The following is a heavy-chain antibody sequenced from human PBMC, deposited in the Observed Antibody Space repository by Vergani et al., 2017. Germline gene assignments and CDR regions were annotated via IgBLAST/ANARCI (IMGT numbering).Heavy chain of an antibody. CDR3: AGARYDILTGYYPNWFDP. CDR1: GGTFSSYA. V-gene: IGHV1-69*13. Sequence: QVPLVQSGAEVKKPGSSVKVSCKASGGTFSSYAISWVRQAPGQGLEWMGRIIPIFGTANYAQKFQGRVTITADDSTSTAYMELSSLRSEDTAVYYCAGARYDILTGYYPNWFDPWGQGTLVTVSS. D-gene: IGHD3-9*01. CDR2: IIPIFGTA. J-gene: IGHJ5*02.